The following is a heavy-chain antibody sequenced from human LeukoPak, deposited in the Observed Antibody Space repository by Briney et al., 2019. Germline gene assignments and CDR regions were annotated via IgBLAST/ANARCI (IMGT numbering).Heavy chain of an antibody. Sequence: GGTLRLSCAASGFTFSSYGMSWVRQAPGKGLEWVSAISGSGGSTYYADSVKGRFTISRDNSKNTLYLQMNSLRAEDTAVYYCAKHDSSGYYWYWGQGTLVTVSS. CDR3: AKHDSSGYYWY. CDR2: ISGSGGST. CDR1: GFTFSSYG. V-gene: IGHV3-23*01. J-gene: IGHJ4*02. D-gene: IGHD3-22*01.